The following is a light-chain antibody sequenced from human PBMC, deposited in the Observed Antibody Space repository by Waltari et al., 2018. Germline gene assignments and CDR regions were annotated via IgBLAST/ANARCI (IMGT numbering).Light chain of an antibody. J-gene: IGKJ1*01. CDR3: QHYLRLPVT. V-gene: IGKV3-20*01. Sequence: EIVLTQSPGTLSLSLGESATVSCRTSQSVSRALAWYQQKPGQAPRLLIYGASTRATGIPDRFRGSGSGTDFSLTISRLEPDDFAVYYCQHYLRLPVTFGQGTTVEI. CDR2: GAS. CDR1: QSVSRA.